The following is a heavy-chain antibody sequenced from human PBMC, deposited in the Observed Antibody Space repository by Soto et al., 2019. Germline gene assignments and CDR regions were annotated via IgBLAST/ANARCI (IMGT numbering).Heavy chain of an antibody. CDR2: IYYTGNT. J-gene: IGHJ4*02. CDR3: ARSPGYYFDH. V-gene: IGHV4-59*01. D-gene: IGHD2-2*01. CDR1: GGSISGYY. Sequence: PSETLSLTCSVSGGSISGYYWSWIRQPPGKGLEWIGYIYYTGNTNYNPSLNSRVTISVDRSKNQFSLKLSSVTAADTAVYYCARSPGYYFDHWGQGTLVTVSS.